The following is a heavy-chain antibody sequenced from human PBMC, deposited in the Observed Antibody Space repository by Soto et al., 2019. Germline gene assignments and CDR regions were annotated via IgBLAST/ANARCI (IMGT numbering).Heavy chain of an antibody. CDR1: GFTFSGYG. CDR3: ARSIGGSSYYPPDY. D-gene: IGHD2-15*01. CDR2: LANDGSYQ. J-gene: IGHJ4*02. Sequence: QVQLVESGGGVVQPGGSLRLSCAASGFTFSGYGMHWVRQSPGEGLEWVAILANDGSYQYYAESVKGRFTISRDNSKNRVYLQMDSLRPEDTAVYYCARSIGGSSYYPPDYWGQGTLVTVSS. V-gene: IGHV3-30*03.